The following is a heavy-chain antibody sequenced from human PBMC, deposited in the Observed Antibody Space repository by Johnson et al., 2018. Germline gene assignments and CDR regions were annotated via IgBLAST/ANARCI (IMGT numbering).Heavy chain of an antibody. V-gene: IGHV3-43D*03. CDR1: GFTFDDYA. Sequence: VQLLESGGVVVQPGGSLRLSCAASGFTFDDYAMHWVRQAPGKGLEWVSLISWDGGSTYYADSVKGRFTISSDNSKNSLSLQMNSLRAEDTALYYCAKGGIAVAGELLDAFDIWGQGTMVTVSS. CDR3: AKGGIAVAGELLDAFDI. J-gene: IGHJ3*02. CDR2: ISWDGGST. D-gene: IGHD6-19*01.